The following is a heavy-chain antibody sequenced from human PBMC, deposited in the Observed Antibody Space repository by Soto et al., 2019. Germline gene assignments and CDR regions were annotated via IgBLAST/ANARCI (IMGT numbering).Heavy chain of an antibody. J-gene: IGHJ5*02. V-gene: IGHV3-74*01. D-gene: IGHD1-26*01. CDR2: INPDGSRT. CDR3: ARVASGSYDWIDP. Sequence: EVQLVESGGGLVQPGGSLRLSCAASKFTFTSYWMHWVRQAPGKGLMWVSRINPDGSRTTYADSVKGRFTISRDNAKNTVFPQMNSLRVEDTAVYYCARVASGSYDWIDPWGQGSLVTVSS. CDR1: KFTFTSYW.